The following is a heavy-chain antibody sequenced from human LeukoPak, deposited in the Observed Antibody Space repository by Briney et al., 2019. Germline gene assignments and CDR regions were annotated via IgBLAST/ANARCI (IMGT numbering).Heavy chain of an antibody. CDR1: GGSISSGGYY. CDR3: ARHGEGAAAAGTEHYYYYYGMDV. Sequence: PSQTLSLTCTVSGGSISSGGYYWSWIRQPPGKGLEWIGFIQDGGSTSYNSSLKSRVAISVDRSKNQFSLKLSSVTAADTAVYYCARHGEGAAAAGTEHYYYYYGMDVWGQGTTVTVSS. V-gene: IGHV4-30-2*01. CDR2: IQDGGST. D-gene: IGHD6-13*01. J-gene: IGHJ6*02.